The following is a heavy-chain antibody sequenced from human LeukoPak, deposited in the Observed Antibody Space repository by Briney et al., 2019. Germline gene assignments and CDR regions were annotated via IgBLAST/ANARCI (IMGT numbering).Heavy chain of an antibody. J-gene: IGHJ4*02. D-gene: IGHD1-26*01. Sequence: GGSLRLSCAASGFIFSNYWMGWVRQAPGKRPEWVANMNKDGSEKYYADSVKGRFTISRDNARNSVYLQMNSLRVEDTAVYYWGRDPGEGEQLFDYGGQGPLVTVSS. CDR2: MNKDGSEK. CDR1: GFIFSNYW. V-gene: IGHV3-7*01. CDR3: GRDPGEGEQLFDY.